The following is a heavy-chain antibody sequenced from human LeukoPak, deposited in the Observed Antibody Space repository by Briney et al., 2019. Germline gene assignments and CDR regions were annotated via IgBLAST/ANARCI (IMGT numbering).Heavy chain of an antibody. J-gene: IGHJ4*02. CDR3: ARLLAGCPGGRCRAHFDY. CDR2: TYYGGST. D-gene: IGHD2-15*01. V-gene: IGHV4-59*01. CDR1: GDSINSNY. Sequence: SETLSLTCSVSGDSINSNYWSWLRQPPGKGLEGIGDTYYGGSTNYNPSLTSRVSMSVATSKTQFSLNLSSVTAADTAVYHCARLLAGCPGGRCRAHFDYWGQGTLVTVSS.